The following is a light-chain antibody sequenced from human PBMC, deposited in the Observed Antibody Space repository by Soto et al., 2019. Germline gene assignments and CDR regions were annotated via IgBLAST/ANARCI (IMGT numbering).Light chain of an antibody. CDR3: QLWVSSSHHFYA. V-gene: IGLV3-21*02. CDR2: NDR. J-gene: IGLJ1*01. Sequence: SYELTQPPSVSVAPGQTARITCWGDNIGSKSVHWYQQKPGQAPVLVVYNDRDRPSGIPDRFSGSNSGSTATLTISRVEAGDEADYYCQLWVSSSHHFYAFGTGTKVTVL. CDR1: NIGSKS.